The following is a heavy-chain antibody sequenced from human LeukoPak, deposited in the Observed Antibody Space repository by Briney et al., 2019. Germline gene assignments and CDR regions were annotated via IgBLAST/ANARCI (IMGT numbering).Heavy chain of an antibody. CDR2: VNTYNGGT. J-gene: IGHJ6*02. V-gene: IGHV1-18*01. Sequence: GASVKVSFNASGYTLTIYGISWGRQPPGQGLGRVGCVNTYNGGTNYAQKLQGRVTMTTDTSTSTDYLELRSLRSDDTAVYYCASCGDSSSTSCYKIPAAYYYYGIDVWGQGTMVTVSS. CDR1: GYTLTIYG. CDR3: ASCGDSSSTSCYKIPAAYYYYGIDV. D-gene: IGHD2-2*02.